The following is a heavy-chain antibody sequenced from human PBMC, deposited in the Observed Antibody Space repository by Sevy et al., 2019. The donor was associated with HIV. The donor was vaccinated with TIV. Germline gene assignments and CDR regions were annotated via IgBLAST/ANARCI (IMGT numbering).Heavy chain of an antibody. J-gene: IGHJ5*02. CDR3: ARKLFAHASYANWLDP. Sequence: GGSLRLSCAASGFSVDTYSMSWVRQAPGKGLEWISYIITSPGIMYYAASVKGRFSISRENAKNSLYLQMKNLGDEDTAVYYCARKLFAHASYANWLDPWGQGTQVTVSS. CDR2: IITSPGIM. D-gene: IGHD3-10*01. V-gene: IGHV3-48*02. CDR1: GFSVDTYS.